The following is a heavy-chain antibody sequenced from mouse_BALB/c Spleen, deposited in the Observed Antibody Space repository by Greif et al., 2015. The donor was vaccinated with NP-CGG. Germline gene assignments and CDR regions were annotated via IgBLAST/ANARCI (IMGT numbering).Heavy chain of an antibody. CDR3: ARDYGSSYYAMDY. D-gene: IGHD1-1*01. CDR2: ISSGGSYT. CDR1: GFTFSSYG. Sequence: VQLQQSGGDLVKPGGSLKLSCAASGFTFSSYGMSWVRQTPDKRLEWVATISSGGSYTYYPDSVKGRFTISRDNAKNTLYLQMSSLKSEDTAMYYCARDYGSSYYAMDYWGQGTSVTVSS. V-gene: IGHV5-6*01. J-gene: IGHJ4*01.